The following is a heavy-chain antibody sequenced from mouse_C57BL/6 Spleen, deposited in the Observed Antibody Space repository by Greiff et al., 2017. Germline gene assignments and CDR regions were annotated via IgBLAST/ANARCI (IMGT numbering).Heavy chain of an antibody. D-gene: IGHD1-3*01. V-gene: IGHV10-1*01. CDR2: IRSKGNNSAT. J-gene: IGHJ4*01. Sequence: EVQLVESGGGLVQPKGSLKLSCAASGFSFNTYAMNWVRQAPGKGLEWVARIRSKGNNSATYYADSVKARFTISRDDSESMRYLQMNNLKTEDTAMYYCVRLTFYAMDDWGQGTSVTVSS. CDR3: VRLTFYAMDD. CDR1: GFSFNTYA.